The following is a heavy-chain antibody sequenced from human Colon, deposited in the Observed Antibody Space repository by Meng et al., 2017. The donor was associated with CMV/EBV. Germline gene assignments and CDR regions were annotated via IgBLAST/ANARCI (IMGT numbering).Heavy chain of an antibody. CDR1: GASISSTSHY. J-gene: IGHJ4*02. CDR2: VFHTGST. V-gene: IGHV4-61*02. Sequence: QVQLQESGPGLVQPSQTLSLTCSVSGASISSTSHYYNWIRQPAGKEPEWIGRVFHTGSTNYNPSLESRVTISVDTAKNEFSLSLISVTAADTAVYFCAREKVAAAGPCDVWGQGTLVTASS. D-gene: IGHD6-13*01. CDR3: AREKVAAAGPCDV.